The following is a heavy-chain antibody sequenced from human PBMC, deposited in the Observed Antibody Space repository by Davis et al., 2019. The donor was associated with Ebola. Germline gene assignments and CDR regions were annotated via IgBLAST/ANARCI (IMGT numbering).Heavy chain of an antibody. J-gene: IGHJ6*02. CDR1: GFTLSSHA. CDR3: ARVIIAEGLYYYYGMDV. CDR2: ISGSGGST. Sequence: GESLKIPCAASGFTLSSHAMNWVRQAPGKGLEWVSGISGSGGSTYYADSVKGRFTISRDNSKNTLYLQMNSLRAEDTAVYYCARVIIAEGLYYYYGMDVWGQGTTVTVSS. V-gene: IGHV3-23*01. D-gene: IGHD2-21*01.